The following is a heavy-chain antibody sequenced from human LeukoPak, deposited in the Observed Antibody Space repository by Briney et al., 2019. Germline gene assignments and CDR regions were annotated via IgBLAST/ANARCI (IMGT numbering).Heavy chain of an antibody. V-gene: IGHV4-59*08. CDR1: GGSISSYY. Sequence: SETLSLTCTVSGGSISSYYWSWIRQPPGKGLEWIGYIYYSGSTNYNPSLKSRVTISVDTSKNQFSLKLSSVTAADTAVYYCARGLWFGELLDHYYYYYGMDVWGQGTTVTVSS. J-gene: IGHJ6*02. D-gene: IGHD3-10*01. CDR3: ARGLWFGELLDHYYYYYGMDV. CDR2: IYYSGST.